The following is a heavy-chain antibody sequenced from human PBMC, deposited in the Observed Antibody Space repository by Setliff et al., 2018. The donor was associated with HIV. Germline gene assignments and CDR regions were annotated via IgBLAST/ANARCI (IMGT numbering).Heavy chain of an antibody. Sequence: ASVKVSCKASGHTFSNYDVIWVRRATGQGLEWMGWMNPNSGDTGYAQKFQGRVIMTRDTSISTAYMELRSLRSDDTDVYYCARGYCSSTSCYGIYYFDNWGQGTPVTVSS. CDR1: GHTFSNYD. CDR2: MNPNSGDT. J-gene: IGHJ4*02. CDR3: ARGYCSSTSCYGIYYFDN. V-gene: IGHV1-8*01. D-gene: IGHD2-2*01.